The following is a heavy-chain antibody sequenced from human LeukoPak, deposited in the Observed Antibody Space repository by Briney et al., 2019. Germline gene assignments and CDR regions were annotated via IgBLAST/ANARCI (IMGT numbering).Heavy chain of an antibody. V-gene: IGHV3-23*01. CDR1: GFTFSSYA. CDR3: AKACSGGSCYNP. Sequence: GSLRLSCAASGFTFSSYAMSWVRQAPGKGLEWVSAISGSGGSTYYADSVKGRFTISRDNSKNTLYLQMNSLRAEDTAVYYCAKACSGGSCYNPWGQGTLVTVSS. D-gene: IGHD2-15*01. J-gene: IGHJ5*02. CDR2: ISGSGGST.